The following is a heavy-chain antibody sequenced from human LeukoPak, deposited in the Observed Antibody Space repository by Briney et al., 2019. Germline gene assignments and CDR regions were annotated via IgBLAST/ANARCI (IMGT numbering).Heavy chain of an antibody. J-gene: IGHJ4*02. Sequence: KTSETLSLTCTVSGGSISSGGYYWSWIRQHPGKGLEWIGYIYYSGSTYYSPSLKSRVTISVDTSKNQFSLKLSSVTAADTAVYYCARDRWGDSSSIDYWGQGTLVTVSS. CDR1: GGSISSGGYY. V-gene: IGHV4-31*03. D-gene: IGHD6-6*01. CDR3: ARDRWGDSSSIDY. CDR2: IYYSGST.